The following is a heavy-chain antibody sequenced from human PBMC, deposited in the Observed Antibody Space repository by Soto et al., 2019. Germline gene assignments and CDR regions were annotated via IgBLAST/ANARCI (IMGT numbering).Heavy chain of an antibody. V-gene: IGHV4-34*01. CDR3: AREQWLVNYYYGMDV. J-gene: IGHJ6*02. CDR1: GGSFSGYY. Sequence: QVQLQPWGAGLLKPSETLSLTCAVYGGSFSGYYWSWIRQPPGKGLEWIGEINHSGSTNYNPSLKSRVTISVDTSKNQFSLKRSSVTAADTAVYYCAREQWLVNYYYGMDVWGQGTTVTVSS. CDR2: INHSGST. D-gene: IGHD6-19*01.